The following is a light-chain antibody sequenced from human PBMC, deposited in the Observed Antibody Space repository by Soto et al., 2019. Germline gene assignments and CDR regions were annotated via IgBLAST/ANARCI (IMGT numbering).Light chain of an antibody. CDR2: GAY. CDR1: QSISRN. CDR3: HQNNSWSPET. J-gene: IGKJ1*01. V-gene: IGKV3-15*01. Sequence: EIVLTQSPSTLSVSPGQRATLSCRASQSISRNVAWYQQTPGQPPRLLIYGAYTRATGIPARFSGSGSGTEFTLTISSLQSEDFALYCCHQNNSWSPETFGQGTKVDIK.